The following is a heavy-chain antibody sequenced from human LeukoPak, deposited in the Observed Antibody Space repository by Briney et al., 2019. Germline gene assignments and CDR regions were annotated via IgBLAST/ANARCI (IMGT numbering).Heavy chain of an antibody. Sequence: GGSLRLSCAASGFIFSSYSMNWVRQAPGKGLEWVSSISDSRDYVYYADSVKGRFSISTDNAKNSLSLQMNSLRAEDTAVYYCARGGKLDYPFDYWGQGTLVTVSS. CDR1: GFIFSSYS. CDR2: ISDSRDYV. CDR3: ARGGKLDYPFDY. J-gene: IGHJ4*02. D-gene: IGHD4-11*01. V-gene: IGHV3-21*01.